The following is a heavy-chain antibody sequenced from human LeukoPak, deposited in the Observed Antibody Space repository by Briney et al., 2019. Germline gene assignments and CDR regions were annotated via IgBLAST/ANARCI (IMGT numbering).Heavy chain of an antibody. J-gene: IGHJ2*01. D-gene: IGHD5-18*01. CDR1: GGTFSSYA. Sequence: GASVKVSCKASGGTFSSYAISWVRQAPGQGLEWMGRIIPILGIANYAQKFQGRVTITADKSTSTAYMELSSLRSEDTAVYYCARDSLGTGYWYFDLWGRGTLVTVSS. CDR2: IIPILGIA. V-gene: IGHV1-69*04. CDR3: ARDSLGTGYWYFDL.